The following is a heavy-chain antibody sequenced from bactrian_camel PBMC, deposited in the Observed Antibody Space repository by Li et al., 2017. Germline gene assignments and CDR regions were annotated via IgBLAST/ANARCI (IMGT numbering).Heavy chain of an antibody. Sequence: HVQLVESGGDSVQTGGSLRLSCETSGYTQRSYCVGWFRQPPGKEREEVAAIYTGGRRTRYADSVRARFTINQDNAKNTVYPQMSSLKPEDTAMYYCAADLTGSSGSWYCFLGPEGSVWGQGTQVTVS. CDR1: GYTQRSYC. CDR3: AADLTGSSGSWYCFLGPEGSV. D-gene: IGHD6*01. J-gene: IGHJ4*01. V-gene: IGHV3S26*01. CDR2: IYTGGRRT.